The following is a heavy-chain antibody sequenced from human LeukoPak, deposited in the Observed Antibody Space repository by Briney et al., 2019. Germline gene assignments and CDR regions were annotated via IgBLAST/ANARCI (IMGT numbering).Heavy chain of an antibody. D-gene: IGHD3-22*01. CDR3: AKRGVVIRVILVGFHKEAYYFDS. J-gene: IGHJ4*02. CDR1: GITLSNYG. V-gene: IGHV3-23*01. CDR2: ISGSGGTT. Sequence: GGSLRLSCAVPGITLSNYGMSWVRLAPGKGLEWVAGISGSGGTTTYADSVKGRFTVSRDNSKNTLCLQMNSLRAEDTAVYFCAKRGVVIRVILVGFHKEAYYFDSWGQGALVTVSS.